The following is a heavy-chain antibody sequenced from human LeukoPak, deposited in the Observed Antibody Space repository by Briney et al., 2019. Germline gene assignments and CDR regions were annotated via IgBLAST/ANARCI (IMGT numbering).Heavy chain of an antibody. Sequence: GGSLRLTCAASGFIFSAYEMNWVRQAPGKGLEWVSYISSCGSTIYYADSVKGRFTISRDNAKKSLYLQMNSLRAEDTAVYYCARVYSSGWSYWGQGTLVTVSS. CDR1: GFIFSAYE. CDR3: ARVYSSGWSY. V-gene: IGHV3-48*03. J-gene: IGHJ4*02. D-gene: IGHD6-19*01. CDR2: ISSCGSTI.